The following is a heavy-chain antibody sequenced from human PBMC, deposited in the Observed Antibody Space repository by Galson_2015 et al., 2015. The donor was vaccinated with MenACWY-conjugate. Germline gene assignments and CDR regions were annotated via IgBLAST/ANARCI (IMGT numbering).Heavy chain of an antibody. CDR3: AREIVVAPAASWGDYYYGMDV. D-gene: IGHD2-2*01. CDR2: INAGNGNT. Sequence: SVKVSCKASGYTFTNYAMHWVRQAPGQRLEWMGWINAGNGNTKYSQKFQGRVTITSDTSASTAYMELSSLRSEDTTVYYCAREIVVAPAASWGDYYYGMDVWGQGATVTVSS. CDR1: GYTFTNYA. J-gene: IGHJ6*02. V-gene: IGHV1-3*01.